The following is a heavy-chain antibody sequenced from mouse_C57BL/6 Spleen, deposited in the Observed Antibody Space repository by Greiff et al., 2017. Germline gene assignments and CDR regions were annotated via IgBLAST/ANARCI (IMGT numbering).Heavy chain of an antibody. J-gene: IGHJ2*01. D-gene: IGHD3-3*01. CDR2: MYPGDGDT. Sequence: VHLVESGPELVKPGASVKISCKASGYAFSSSWMNWVKQRPGKGLEWIGRMYPGDGDTNYNGKFKGKATLTADKSSSTAYMQLSSLTSEDSAVYFCARGDPRQDFDYWGQGTTLTVSS. CDR3: ARGDPRQDFDY. CDR1: GYAFSSSW. V-gene: IGHV1-82*01.